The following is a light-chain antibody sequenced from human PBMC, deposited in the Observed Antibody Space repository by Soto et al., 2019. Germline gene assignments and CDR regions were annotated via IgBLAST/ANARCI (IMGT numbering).Light chain of an antibody. CDR3: PQYNTWLWT. Sequence: EVVMTQSPATLSVSPGERVTLSCRASQSINAHLARYQQKPGQAPRLLIHGASTRATGIPARFSGSGFGTEFIPTISSRLSEDVAVYYCPQYNTWLWTFGQGTKVEIQ. V-gene: IGKV3-15*01. CDR1: QSINAH. CDR2: GAS. J-gene: IGKJ1*01.